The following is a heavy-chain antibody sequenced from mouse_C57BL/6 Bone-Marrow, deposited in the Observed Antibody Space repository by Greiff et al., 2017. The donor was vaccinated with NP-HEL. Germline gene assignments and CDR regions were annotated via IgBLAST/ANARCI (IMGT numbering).Heavy chain of an antibody. J-gene: IGHJ1*03. Sequence: QQSCKASGYTFTSYWMHWVKQRPGQGLEWIGEIDPSDSYTNYNQKFKGKSTLTVDKSSSTAYMQLSSLTSEDSAVYYCAREGHYYGSSYWYFDVWGTGTTVTVSS. V-gene: IGHV1-69*01. CDR1: GYTFTSYW. D-gene: IGHD1-1*01. CDR3: AREGHYYGSSYWYFDV. CDR2: IDPSDSYT.